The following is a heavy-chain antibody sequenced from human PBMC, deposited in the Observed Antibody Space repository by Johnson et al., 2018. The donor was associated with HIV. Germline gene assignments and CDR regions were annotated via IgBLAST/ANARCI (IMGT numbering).Heavy chain of an antibody. Sequence: EVQLMESGGGVVRPGGSLRLSCAASGFTFDDYGMSWVRQAPGKGLEWVSGINWNGGSTGYADSVKGRFTISRDNSKNTLYLQMNSLRAEDTAVYYCAKDQWGSSWTNDAFDFWGQGTMVTVSS. CDR3: AKDQWGSSWTNDAFDF. CDR1: GFTFDDYG. CDR2: INWNGGST. V-gene: IGHV3-20*04. J-gene: IGHJ3*01. D-gene: IGHD6-13*01.